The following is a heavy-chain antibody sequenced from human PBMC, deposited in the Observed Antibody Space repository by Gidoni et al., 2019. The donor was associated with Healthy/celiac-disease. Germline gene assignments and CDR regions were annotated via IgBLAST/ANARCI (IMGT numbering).Heavy chain of an antibody. J-gene: IGHJ4*02. CDR1: GYSFTSYW. CDR3: ARVHQWFGELLPGYFDY. V-gene: IGHV5-51*01. Sequence: EVQLVQSGAEVKKPGESPKISCKGSGYSFTSYWIGWVRQMPGKGLEWMGIIYPGDSDTRYSPSFQGQVTISADKSISTAYLQWSSLKASDTAMYYCARVHQWFGELLPGYFDYWGQGTLVTVSS. CDR2: IYPGDSDT. D-gene: IGHD3-10*01.